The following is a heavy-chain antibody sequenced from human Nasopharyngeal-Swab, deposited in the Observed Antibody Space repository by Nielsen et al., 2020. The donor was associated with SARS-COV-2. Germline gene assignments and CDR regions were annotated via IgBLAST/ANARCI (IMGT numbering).Heavy chain of an antibody. CDR2: MNPNSGNT. J-gene: IGHJ4*02. CDR3: ARGGVGAVGGALDY. Sequence: ASVKVSCKASGYNVTTYDFNWVRQATGQGLEWMGWMNPNSGNTGYAQKFQGRVTMTRNTSIRTAYMELSSLRSEDTAVYYCARGGVGAVGGALDYWGQGTQVTVSS. CDR1: GYNVTTYD. V-gene: IGHV1-8*01. D-gene: IGHD1-26*01.